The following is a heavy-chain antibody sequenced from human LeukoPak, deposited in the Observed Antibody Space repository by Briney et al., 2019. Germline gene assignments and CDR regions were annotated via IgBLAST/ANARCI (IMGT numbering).Heavy chain of an antibody. V-gene: IGHV4-34*01. CDR1: GGSFSGYY. CDR2: INHSGST. CDR3: ARLIELGYYYYYMDV. D-gene: IGHD3-16*01. J-gene: IGHJ6*03. Sequence: SETLSLTCAVYGGSFSGYYWSWICQPPGKGLEWIGEINHSGSTNYNPSLKSRVTISVDTSKNQLSLKLSSVTAADTAVYYCARLIELGYYYYYMDVWGKGTTVTVSS.